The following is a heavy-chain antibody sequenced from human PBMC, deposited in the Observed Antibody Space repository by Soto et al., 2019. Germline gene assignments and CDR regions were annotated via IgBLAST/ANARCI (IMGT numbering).Heavy chain of an antibody. CDR3: ARPWSSSYGMDV. CDR2: VYPGDSDT. Sequence: XDSLKVSWQCSVDSFTSYLIGWVLQMPGKGLEWMGIVYPGDSDTRYSPSFQGQVTISADKSISTAYLQWSSLKASDTAMYYCARPWSSSYGMDVCGQGTTVTVSS. CDR1: VDSFTSYL. D-gene: IGHD6-6*01. J-gene: IGHJ6*02. V-gene: IGHV5-51*01.